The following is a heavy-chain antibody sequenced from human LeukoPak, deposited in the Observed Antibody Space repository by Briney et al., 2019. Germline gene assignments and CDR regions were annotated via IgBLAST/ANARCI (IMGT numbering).Heavy chain of an antibody. CDR3: ARGPYSSGSSADY. Sequence: GGSLRLSCAGSGFTFSNYAMNWVRQAPGKGLEWVSYISSSDTYTNYADSVKGRFTISRDNAKNSLYLQMNSLRAEDTAVYYCARGPYSSGSSADYWGQGTLVTVSS. J-gene: IGHJ4*02. V-gene: IGHV3-21*05. CDR1: GFTFSNYA. D-gene: IGHD6-19*01. CDR2: ISSSDTYT.